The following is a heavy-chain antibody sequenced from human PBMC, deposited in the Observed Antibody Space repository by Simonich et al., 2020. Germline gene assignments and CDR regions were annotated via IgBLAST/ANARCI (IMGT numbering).Heavy chain of an antibody. CDR2: IYYSGST. J-gene: IGHJ2*01. V-gene: IGHV4-59*12. D-gene: IGHD3-3*01. CDR3: ARRTTGITICGVVTNYWYFDL. Sequence: ESGPGLVKPSETLSLTCTVSGGSISSYYWSWIRQPPGKGLEWIGYIYYSGSTNYNPSLKSRVTISVDTSKNQFSLKLSSVTAADTAVYYCARRTTGITICGVVTNYWYFDLWGRGALVTVSS. CDR1: GGSISSYY.